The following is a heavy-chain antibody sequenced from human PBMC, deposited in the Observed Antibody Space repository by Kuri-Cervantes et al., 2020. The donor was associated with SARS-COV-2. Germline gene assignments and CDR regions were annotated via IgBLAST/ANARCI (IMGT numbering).Heavy chain of an antibody. V-gene: IGHV1-18*04. D-gene: IGHD1-1*01. CDR2: ISGYNGNT. CDR1: GYNFNISG. Sequence: ASVKVSCKASGYNFNISGIHWVRQAPGQGLEWMGWISGYNGNTNYAQNFQGRVTMTTDTSTSTAYMELRSLRSDDTAVYYCVRDGTVSLSDYWGQGTLVTVSS. CDR3: VRDGTVSLSDY. J-gene: IGHJ4*02.